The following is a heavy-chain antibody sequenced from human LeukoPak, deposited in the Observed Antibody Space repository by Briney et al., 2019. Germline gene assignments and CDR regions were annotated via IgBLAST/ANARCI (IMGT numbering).Heavy chain of an antibody. CDR3: AKDRGYSGYDWDGVFDY. Sequence: SETLSLXCTVSGGSISSSSYYWGWIRQPPGKGLEWIGSIYYSGITYYNPSLKSRVTISVDTSKNQFSLRLSSVTAADTAVYYCAKDRGYSGYDWDGVFDYWGQGTLVTVSS. J-gene: IGHJ4*02. V-gene: IGHV4-39*02. CDR2: IYYSGIT. D-gene: IGHD5-12*01. CDR1: GGSISSSSYY.